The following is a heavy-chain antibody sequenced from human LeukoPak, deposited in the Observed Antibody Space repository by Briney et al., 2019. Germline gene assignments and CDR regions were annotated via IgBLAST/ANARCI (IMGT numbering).Heavy chain of an antibody. J-gene: IGHJ4*02. Sequence: SETLSLTCTVSGGSIRNYFWSWIRQPPGKGLESIAYFYYSDSTNYNPSLKSRLSVSVDTSKNQFSLKLRSVTAADTAVYYCARVGLRNSNYVRVGYWGQGTLVTVSS. CDR3: ARVGLRNSNYVRVGY. CDR2: FYYSDST. D-gene: IGHD4-11*01. V-gene: IGHV4-59*12. CDR1: GGSIRNYF.